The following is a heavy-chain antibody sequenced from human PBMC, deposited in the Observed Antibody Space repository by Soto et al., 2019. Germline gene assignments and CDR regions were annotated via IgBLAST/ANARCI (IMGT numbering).Heavy chain of an antibody. J-gene: IGHJ5*02. CDR1: GFTFSSYG. Sequence: GGSLRLSCAASGFTFSSYGMHWVRQAPGKGLEWVAVISYDGSNKYYADSVKGRFTISRDNSKNTLYLQMNSLRAEDTAVYYCAKDRAVAVHNWFDPWGQGALVTVSS. CDR2: ISYDGSNK. D-gene: IGHD6-19*01. V-gene: IGHV3-30*18. CDR3: AKDRAVAVHNWFDP.